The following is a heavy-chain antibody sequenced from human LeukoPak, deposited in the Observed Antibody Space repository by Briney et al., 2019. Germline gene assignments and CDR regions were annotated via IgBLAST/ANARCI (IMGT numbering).Heavy chain of an antibody. Sequence: GASVKVSCKASGYTFTSYGISWVRQAPGQGLEWMGWISAYNGNTNYAQKLQGRVTMTRDTSTSTVYMELSSLRSEDTAVYYCARDDGWELLNSYAFDIWGQGTMVTVSS. CDR1: GYTFTSYG. CDR2: ISAYNGNT. V-gene: IGHV1-18*01. CDR3: ARDDGWELLNSYAFDI. J-gene: IGHJ3*02. D-gene: IGHD1-26*01.